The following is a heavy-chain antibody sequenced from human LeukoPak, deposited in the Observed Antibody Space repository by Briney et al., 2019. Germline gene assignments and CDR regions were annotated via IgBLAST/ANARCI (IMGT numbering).Heavy chain of an antibody. CDR2: IKSKTDGGTT. CDR1: GXTFSNAW. CDR3: TTTNVVATISPDY. Sequence: PGGSLRLSWAASGXTFSNAWMSWVRQAPGKGLEWVARIKSKTDGGTTDYVAPVKGRFTISRDDSKNTLYLQMNSLKTEDTAVYYCTTTNVVATISPDYWGQGALVTVSS. J-gene: IGHJ4*02. D-gene: IGHD5-12*01. V-gene: IGHV3-15*01.